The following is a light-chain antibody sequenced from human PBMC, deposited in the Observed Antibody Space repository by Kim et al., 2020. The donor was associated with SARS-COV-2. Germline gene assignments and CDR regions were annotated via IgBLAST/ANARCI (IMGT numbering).Light chain of an antibody. V-gene: IGKV3-11*01. CDR2: DAS. J-gene: IGKJ3*01. CDR1: QSVSSY. Sequence: PGERATLACRASQSVSSYLAWYQQKPGQAPRRLIYDASNRATGIPARFSGSGSGTDFTLTISSLEPEDFAVYYCQQRSNWPPLFTFGPGTKVDIK. CDR3: QQRSNWPPLFT.